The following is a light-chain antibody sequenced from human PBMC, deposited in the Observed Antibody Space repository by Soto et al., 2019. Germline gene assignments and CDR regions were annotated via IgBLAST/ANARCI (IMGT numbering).Light chain of an antibody. V-gene: IGKV3-20*01. CDR3: QQHGRAPLT. Sequence: EIVLTQSPGTLSLSPGERATLSCRASQSVSVNSLAWYQQKPGQPPRLLIYATSYRATGIPGRFSASGAGTDFTLTISRLESEDFAMYYCQQHGRAPLTFGQGTKVDIK. J-gene: IGKJ1*01. CDR2: ATS. CDR1: QSVSVNS.